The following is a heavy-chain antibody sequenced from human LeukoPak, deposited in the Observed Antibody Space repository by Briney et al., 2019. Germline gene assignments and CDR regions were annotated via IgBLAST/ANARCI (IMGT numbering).Heavy chain of an antibody. CDR3: ARDDILTGPFDY. CDR1: GFTFSSYS. V-gene: IGHV3-21*01. D-gene: IGHD3-9*01. Sequence: GGSLRLSCAASGFTFSSYSMNWVRQAPGKGLEWVSSISSSSSYIYYADSVKGRFTISRDNAKNSLYLQMNSLRAEDTAVYYCARDDILTGPFDYWGQGTLVTVS. CDR2: ISSSSSYI. J-gene: IGHJ4*02.